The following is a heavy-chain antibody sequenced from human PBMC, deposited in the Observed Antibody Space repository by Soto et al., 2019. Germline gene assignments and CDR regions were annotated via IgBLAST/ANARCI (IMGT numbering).Heavy chain of an antibody. CDR3: ARDVVGSDYFDS. V-gene: IGHV1-2*02. Sequence: ASVNVSCKASGYTFTDYYMHWVRQAPGQGLEWMGWINPKTGGTNYVQKFQGRVTMTRDTSITTAYMELSRLRSDDTAVYYCARDVVGSDYFDSWGQGTLVTVSS. J-gene: IGHJ4*02. D-gene: IGHD1-26*01. CDR1: GYTFTDYY. CDR2: INPKTGGT.